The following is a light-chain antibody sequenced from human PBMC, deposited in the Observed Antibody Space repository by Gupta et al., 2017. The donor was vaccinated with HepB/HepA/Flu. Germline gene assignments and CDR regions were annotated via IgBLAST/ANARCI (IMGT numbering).Light chain of an antibody. V-gene: IGLV1-40*01. CDR1: SSNIGAGYD. CDR2: GNS. Sequence: QSVLTQPPSVSGAPGQRVTISCTGSSSNIGAGYDVHWYQQLPGTAPKLLIYGNSNRHSGGPDRFSGSKSGTSASLAITGLQAEEEADYYCQSYDSSRSGWGVFGGGTKLTVL. CDR3: QSYDSSRSGWGV. J-gene: IGLJ3*02.